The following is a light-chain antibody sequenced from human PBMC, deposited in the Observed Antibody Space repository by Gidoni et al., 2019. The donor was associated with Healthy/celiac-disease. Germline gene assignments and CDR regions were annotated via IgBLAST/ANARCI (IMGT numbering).Light chain of an antibody. Sequence: SYELTQPPPVSVSPGQTARITCAGDALPKQYAYWYQQKPGPAPVLVIYKDSERPSGIPERFSGSSSGTTVTLTISGVQAEDEADYYCQSADSSGTYVFGTGTKVTVL. V-gene: IGLV3-25*02. CDR1: ALPKQY. J-gene: IGLJ1*01. CDR2: KDS. CDR3: QSADSSGTYV.